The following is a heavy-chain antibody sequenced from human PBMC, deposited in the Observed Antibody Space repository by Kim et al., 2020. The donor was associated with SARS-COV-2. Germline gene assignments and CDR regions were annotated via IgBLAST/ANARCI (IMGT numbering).Heavy chain of an antibody. J-gene: IGHJ4*02. CDR3: TTDLYSNPPGLY. D-gene: IGHD4-4*01. V-gene: IGHV3-15*01. Sequence: DYAATVKGRFTISRDDSKNTLYLQMNSLKTEDTSVYYCTTDLYSNPPGLYWGQGTLVTVSS.